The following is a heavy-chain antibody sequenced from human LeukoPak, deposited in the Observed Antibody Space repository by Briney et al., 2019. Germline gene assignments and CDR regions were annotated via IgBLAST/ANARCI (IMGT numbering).Heavy chain of an antibody. CDR1: GDSVSTKSDA. J-gene: IGHJ4*02. Sequence: SQTLSLTCAISGDSVSTKSDAWNWIRQSPSRGLEWLGRTYYRSSWYNDYAVSVKSRIIISPDTSKNHFSLQLNSVTPEDTAIYYCARGTGVFDYWGQGTLVTVSS. D-gene: IGHD1-1*01. CDR3: ARGTGVFDY. V-gene: IGHV6-1*01. CDR2: TYYRSSWYN.